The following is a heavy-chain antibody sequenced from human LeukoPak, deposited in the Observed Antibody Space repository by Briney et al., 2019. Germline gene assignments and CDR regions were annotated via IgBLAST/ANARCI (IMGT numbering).Heavy chain of an antibody. CDR3: ARADSSGWLDY. Sequence: PSETLSLTCTVSGGSISGYYWSWIRQPPGKGLHWIGYIYYTGSTNYNPSLKSRVTISVDTSKNQFSLKLSSVTAADTAVYYCARADSSGWLDYWGQGTLVTVSS. D-gene: IGHD6-19*01. CDR1: GGSISGYY. CDR2: IYYTGST. V-gene: IGHV4-59*13. J-gene: IGHJ4*02.